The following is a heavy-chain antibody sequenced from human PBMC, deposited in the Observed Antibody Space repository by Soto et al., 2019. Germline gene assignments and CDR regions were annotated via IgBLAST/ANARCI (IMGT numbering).Heavy chain of an antibody. CDR2: INPNSGGT. CDR3: ARDRGYCSSTSCWKNYYYYGMDV. D-gene: IGHD2-2*01. J-gene: IGHJ6*02. CDR1: GYTFTGYY. V-gene: IGHV1-2*04. Sequence: ASVKVSCKASGYTFTGYYMHWVRQAPGQGLEWMGWINPNSGGTNYAQKFQGWVTMTRDTSISTAYMELSRLRSDDTAVYYCARDRGYCSSTSCWKNYYYYGMDVWGQGTTVTVSS.